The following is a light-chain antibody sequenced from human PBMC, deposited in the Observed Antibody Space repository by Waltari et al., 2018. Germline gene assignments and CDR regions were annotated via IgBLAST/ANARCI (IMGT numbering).Light chain of an antibody. V-gene: IGKV3-15*01. CDR2: GAS. CDR3: QQYDNWPPLT. CDR1: QSVGTN. J-gene: IGKJ4*01. Sequence: EIVMTQSPATLSVSPGQSATLSCRASQSVGTNLAWYEQKPGHAPRLLIYGASTRATGIPARFSGSGAGTEFTLTISSLQSEDFAVYYCQQYDNWPPLTFGGGTKVEIK.